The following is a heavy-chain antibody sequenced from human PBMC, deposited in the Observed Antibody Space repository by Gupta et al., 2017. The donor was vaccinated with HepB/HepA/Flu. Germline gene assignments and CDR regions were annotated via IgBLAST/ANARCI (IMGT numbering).Heavy chain of an antibody. CDR1: GFTFTSSA. J-gene: IGHJ4*02. CDR3: AASEDFWSGFDY. D-gene: IGHD3-3*01. CDR2: IVVGSGNT. Sequence: QMQLVQSGPEVKKPGTSVKVSCKASGFTFTSSAVQWVRQARGQRLEWIGWIVVGSGNTNYAQKFQERVTITRDMSTSTAYMELSSLRSEDTAVYYCAASEDFWSGFDYWGQGTLVTVSS. V-gene: IGHV1-58*01.